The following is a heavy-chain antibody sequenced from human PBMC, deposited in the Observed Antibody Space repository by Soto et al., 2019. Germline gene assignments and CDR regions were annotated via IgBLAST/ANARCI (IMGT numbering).Heavy chain of an antibody. J-gene: IGHJ6*02. D-gene: IGHD2-21*01. CDR3: ARDRVQAYHRGYYYGMGV. CDR2: ISSSSSTI. Sequence: PGGSLRLSCAASGFTFSSYSMNWVRQAPGKGLEWVSYISSSSSTIYYADSVKGRFTISRDNAKNSLYLQMNSLRDEDTAVYYCARDRVQAYHRGYYYGMGVWGQGTTVNVS. CDR1: GFTFSSYS. V-gene: IGHV3-48*02.